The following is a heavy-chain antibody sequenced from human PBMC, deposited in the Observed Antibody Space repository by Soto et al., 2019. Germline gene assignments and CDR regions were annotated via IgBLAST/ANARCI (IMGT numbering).Heavy chain of an antibody. J-gene: IGHJ4*02. CDR1: GFTFSSYA. D-gene: IGHD6-6*01. Sequence: PGGSLRLSCAASGFTFSSYAMGWVRQAPGKGLEWVPGISDSGGTTHYADSVKGRFTISRDNSRNTLYLQMNSLRAEDTAVYYCASQYSSSPRFDYWGQGTLVTVSS. V-gene: IGHV3-23*01. CDR2: ISDSGGTT. CDR3: ASQYSSSPRFDY.